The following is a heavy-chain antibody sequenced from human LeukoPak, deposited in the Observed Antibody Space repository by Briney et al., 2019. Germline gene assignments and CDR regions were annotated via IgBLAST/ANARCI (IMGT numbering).Heavy chain of an antibody. V-gene: IGHV4-39*01. CDR1: GGSISSSPYY. CDR3: AGQYTGYDAFDY. D-gene: IGHD5-12*01. CDR2: MYHSGTT. Sequence: SETLSLTCTVSGGSISSSPYYWGWIRQPPGKGLEWIGSMYHSGTTYYNPSLKSRVTLSVDTSKNQFSLKLSSVTAADTAVYYCAGQYTGYDAFDYWGQGTLVTVSS. J-gene: IGHJ4*02.